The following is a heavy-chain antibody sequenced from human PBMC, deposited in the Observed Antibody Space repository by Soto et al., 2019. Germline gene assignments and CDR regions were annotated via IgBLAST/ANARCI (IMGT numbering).Heavy chain of an antibody. J-gene: IGHJ3*02. D-gene: IGHD2-15*01. CDR3: AKTELGYCSGGSGPEDAFDI. Sequence: QVQLVQAGAEVKKPGASVKVSCKASGYTFTSYAMHWVRQAPGQSLEWMGWINAGNGNTKYSQKFQGRVTITRDTSASTDYMELRSLRSEDTAVYYCAKTELGYCSGGSGPEDAFDIWGQGTMVTVSS. V-gene: IGHV1-3*01. CDR1: GYTFTSYA. CDR2: INAGNGNT.